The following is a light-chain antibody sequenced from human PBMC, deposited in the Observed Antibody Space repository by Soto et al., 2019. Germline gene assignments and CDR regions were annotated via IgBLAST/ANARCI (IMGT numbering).Light chain of an antibody. V-gene: IGKV3-11*01. CDR1: PSVTNY. Sequence: EIVLTQSPGTLSLSPGERATLSCRASPSVTNYLAWYQQKSGQAPRLLIYGAFNRATGIPARFSGSGSGTDFTLTISSLEPEDFAVYYCQQRNIWPPVTFGQGTRLEI. CDR3: QQRNIWPPVT. J-gene: IGKJ5*01. CDR2: GAF.